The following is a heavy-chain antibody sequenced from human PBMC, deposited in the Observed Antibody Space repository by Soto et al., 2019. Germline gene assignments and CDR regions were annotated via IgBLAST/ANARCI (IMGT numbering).Heavy chain of an antibody. D-gene: IGHD2-15*01. J-gene: IGHJ3*02. CDR2: IYYSGST. Sequence: QVQLQESGPGLVKPSETLSLTCTVSGGSISSYYWSWIRQPPGKGLEWIGYIYYSGSTNYNPSLKSRVTISVDTSKNQFSLKLSSVTAADTAVYYCARRSVVVAADDAFDIWGQGTMVTVSS. V-gene: IGHV4-59*08. CDR3: ARRSVVVAADDAFDI. CDR1: GGSISSYY.